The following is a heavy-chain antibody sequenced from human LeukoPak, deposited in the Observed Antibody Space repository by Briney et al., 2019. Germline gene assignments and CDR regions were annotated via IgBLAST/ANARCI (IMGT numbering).Heavy chain of an antibody. Sequence: KPSETLSLTCAVYGGSFSGYYWSWIRQPPGKGLEWIGEINHSGSTNYNPSLKSRVTISVDTSKNQFSLKLSSVTAADTAVYYCARAGWSSWEYYYYGMDVWGQGTTVTVSS. V-gene: IGHV4-34*01. D-gene: IGHD6-13*01. CDR1: GGSFSGYY. CDR3: ARAGWSSWEYYYYGMDV. CDR2: INHSGST. J-gene: IGHJ6*02.